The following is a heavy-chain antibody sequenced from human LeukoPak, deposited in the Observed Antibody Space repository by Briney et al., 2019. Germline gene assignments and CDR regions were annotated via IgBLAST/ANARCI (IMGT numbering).Heavy chain of an antibody. CDR2: IYYSGST. CDR3: ARVNGYSKDY. D-gene: IGHD6-13*01. J-gene: IGHJ4*02. V-gene: IGHV4-59*01. Sequence: SETLSLTCTVSGGSISSYYWSWIRQPPGKGLEWIGYIYYSGSTNYNPSLKSRVTISVDTSKNQFSLKLSSVTAADTAVYYYARVNGYSKDYWGQGTLVTVSS. CDR1: GGSISSYY.